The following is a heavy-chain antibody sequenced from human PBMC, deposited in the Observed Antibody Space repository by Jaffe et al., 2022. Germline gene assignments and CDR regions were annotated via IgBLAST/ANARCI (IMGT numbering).Heavy chain of an antibody. Sequence: EVHLVESGGGLVQPGGSLRLSCAASGFTFRTYNMNWVRQAPGRGLEWVSYISTSGRAIYYADSVRGRFTISRDNAKNSLFLQMNSLRAEDTAIYYCARDVGPHEYGDYGEGGQGTLVTVSS. D-gene: IGHD4-17*01. CDR1: GFTFRTYN. CDR2: ISTSGRAI. CDR3: ARDVGPHEYGDYGE. J-gene: IGHJ4*02. V-gene: IGHV3-48*01.